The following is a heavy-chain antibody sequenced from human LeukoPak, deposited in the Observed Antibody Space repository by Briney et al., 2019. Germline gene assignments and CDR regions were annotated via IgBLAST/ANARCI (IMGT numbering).Heavy chain of an antibody. CDR3: ARSGTSRGNFDY. CDR1: GGSISSYY. Sequence: PSETLSLTCTVSGGSISSYYCTWIRRPPGKGLEWIGYISYSGSTNYNPSLKSRVTISVDTSKNQFSLKLSSVTAADTAVYYCARSGTSRGNFDYWGQGTLVTVSS. CDR2: ISYSGST. V-gene: IGHV4-59*01. D-gene: IGHD3-16*01. J-gene: IGHJ4*02.